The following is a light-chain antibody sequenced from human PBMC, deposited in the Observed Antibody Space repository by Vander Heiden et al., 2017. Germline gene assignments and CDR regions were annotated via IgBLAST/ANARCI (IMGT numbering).Light chain of an antibody. V-gene: IGKV2-28*01. Sequence: DIVMTLSPLPLPVTPGEPASISCRSSQSLLHSNGYSFLDWYLQKPGQSPQLLIYLGSDRASGVPDRFSGSGSGTDFTLKISRVEAEDVGVYYCMQALQTPFTFGQGTKLEIK. J-gene: IGKJ2*01. CDR3: MQALQTPFT. CDR2: LGS. CDR1: QSLLHSNGYSF.